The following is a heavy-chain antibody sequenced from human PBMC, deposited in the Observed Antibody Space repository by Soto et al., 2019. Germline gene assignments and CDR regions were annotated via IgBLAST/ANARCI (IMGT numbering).Heavy chain of an antibody. Sequence: TLSLTCTVSGGSISSYYWSWIRQPPGKGLEWIGYIYYSGSTNYNPSLKSRVTISVDTSKNQFSLKLNSMTAADTAVYYCARHNYGSGSTYFDYWGQGTLVTVSS. V-gene: IGHV4-59*08. CDR1: GGSISSYY. CDR3: ARHNYGSGSTYFDY. J-gene: IGHJ4*02. D-gene: IGHD3-10*01. CDR2: IYYSGST.